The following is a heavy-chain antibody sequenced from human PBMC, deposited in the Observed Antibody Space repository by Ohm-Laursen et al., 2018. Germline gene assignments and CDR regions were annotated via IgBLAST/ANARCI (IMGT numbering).Heavy chain of an antibody. V-gene: IGHV3-11*04. Sequence: SLRLSCAASGFTVSSNYMSWVRQAPGKGLEWVSYISGSGTRKHYADSVKGRFTISRDNAKNLLYLQMNSLRGEDRAIYYCARFGVEAALDYWGQGTLVTVSS. CDR3: ARFGVEAALDY. CDR2: ISGSGTRK. J-gene: IGHJ4*02. CDR1: GFTVSSNY. D-gene: IGHD2-8*01.